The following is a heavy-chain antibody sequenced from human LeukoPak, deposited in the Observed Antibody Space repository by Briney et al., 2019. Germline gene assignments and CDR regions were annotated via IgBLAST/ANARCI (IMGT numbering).Heavy chain of an antibody. CDR3: ARLYSRVGPFDY. Sequence: PGGSLRLSCAASGFTFSGYGMHWVRQAPGKGLEWVAFVRYDSSNKYYADSVKGRFTVSRDNSKNMLYLQMNSLRAEDTAVYYCARLYSRVGPFDYWGQGTLVTVSS. J-gene: IGHJ4*02. CDR2: VRYDSSNK. D-gene: IGHD5-18*01. V-gene: IGHV3-30*02. CDR1: GFTFSGYG.